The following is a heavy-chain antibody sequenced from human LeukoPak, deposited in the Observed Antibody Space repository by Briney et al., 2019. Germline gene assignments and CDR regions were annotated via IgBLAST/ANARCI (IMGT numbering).Heavy chain of an antibody. D-gene: IGHD6-6*01. CDR3: ARYSSSSHGFDP. Sequence: SETLSLTCTVSGGSISSYYWSWIRQPPGKGLEWIGYIYYSGSTNYNPSLKSRVTISVDTSKNQFSLKLSSVTAADTAVYYCARYSSSSHGFDPWGQGTLVTVSS. J-gene: IGHJ5*02. V-gene: IGHV4-59*08. CDR1: GGSISSYY. CDR2: IYYSGST.